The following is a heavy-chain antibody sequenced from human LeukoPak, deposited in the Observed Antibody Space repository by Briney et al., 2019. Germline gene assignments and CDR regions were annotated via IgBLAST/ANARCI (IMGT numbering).Heavy chain of an antibody. CDR3: TKGRCSGVGCDSFHS. V-gene: IGHV3-23*01. CDR2: ISDDSSFT. Sequence: GGSLRLSCVASGLRFRSYAMNWVRQAPGKGLECISTISDDSSFTYYADSVKGRSAISRDDSKNTLYLQMNNLKVEDTAVYYCTKGRCSGVGCDSFHSWGQGALVTVSS. D-gene: IGHD2-15*01. J-gene: IGHJ4*02. CDR1: GLRFRSYA.